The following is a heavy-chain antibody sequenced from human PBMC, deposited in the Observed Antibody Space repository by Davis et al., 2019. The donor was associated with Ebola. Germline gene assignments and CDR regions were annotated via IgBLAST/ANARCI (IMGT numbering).Heavy chain of an antibody. CDR2: FSVTGGRT. J-gene: IGHJ4*02. V-gene: IGHV3-23*01. CDR1: GFTFSTYA. Sequence: GESLKISCAASGFTFSTYAMSWVRQAPGKGLEWVAAFSVTGGRTYYADSVKGRFTISRDNSKSTLYLQMSSLRAEDTAVYYCARDLGGVGSHWGQGILVTVSS. D-gene: IGHD3-16*01. CDR3: ARDLGGVGSH.